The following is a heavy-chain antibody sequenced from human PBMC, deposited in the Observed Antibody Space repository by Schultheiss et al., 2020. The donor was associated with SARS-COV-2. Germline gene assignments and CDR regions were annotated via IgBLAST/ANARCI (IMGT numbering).Heavy chain of an antibody. CDR1: GFTFDDYA. CDR2: IYSGGST. V-gene: IGHV3-53*01. CDR3: ARDALNTAFDI. Sequence: GESLKISCAASGFTFDDYAMNWVRQAPGKGLEWVSVIYSGGSTYYADSVKGRFTISRDNSKNTLYLQMNSLRAEDTAVYYCARDALNTAFDIWGQGTMVTVSS. J-gene: IGHJ3*02.